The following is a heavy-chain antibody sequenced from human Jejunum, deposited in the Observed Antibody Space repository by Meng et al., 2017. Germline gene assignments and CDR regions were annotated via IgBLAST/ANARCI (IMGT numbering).Heavy chain of an antibody. V-gene: IGHV4-34*01. CDR1: GGSLNAYI. CDR3: AREGGYSYGPIQ. J-gene: IGHJ4*02. CDR2: INHSGST. Sequence: QVQLQQWGPGLLKPSETLSLTCAVYGGSLNAYIWSWIRQAPGKGLEWIGEINHSGSTTYGPSLKSRVTISADSSKNQFSLSLRSVTAADTAVYYCAREGGYSYGPIQWGQGTLVTVSS. D-gene: IGHD5-18*01.